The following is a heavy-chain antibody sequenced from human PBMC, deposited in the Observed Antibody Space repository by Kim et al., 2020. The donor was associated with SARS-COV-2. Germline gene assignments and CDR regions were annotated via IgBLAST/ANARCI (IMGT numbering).Heavy chain of an antibody. Sequence: GGSLRLSCAASGFTLSSYAMGWVRQAPGKGLEWVSTISGPGDDTYYAHSVKGRFTISRDNSKNMLFLQLNSLRADDTALYYCAKRVGYTAFDYWGQGTLGPVSS. CDR1: GFTLSSYA. V-gene: IGHV3-23*01. D-gene: IGHD2-2*02. CDR2: ISGPGDDT. CDR3: AKRVGYTAFDY. J-gene: IGHJ4*02.